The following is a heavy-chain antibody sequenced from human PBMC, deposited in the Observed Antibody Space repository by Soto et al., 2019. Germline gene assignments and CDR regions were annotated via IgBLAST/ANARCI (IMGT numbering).Heavy chain of an antibody. D-gene: IGHD3-10*01. CDR3: ARYGSGQDHYYYYYGMDV. V-gene: IGHV4-34*01. Sequence: QVQLQQWGAGLLKPSETLSPTCAVYGGSFSGYYWSWIRQPPGKGLEWIGEINHSGSTNYNPSLKSRVTISVDTSKNQFSLKLSSVTAADTAVYYCARYGSGQDHYYYYYGMDVWGQGTTVTVSS. J-gene: IGHJ6*02. CDR1: GGSFSGYY. CDR2: INHSGST.